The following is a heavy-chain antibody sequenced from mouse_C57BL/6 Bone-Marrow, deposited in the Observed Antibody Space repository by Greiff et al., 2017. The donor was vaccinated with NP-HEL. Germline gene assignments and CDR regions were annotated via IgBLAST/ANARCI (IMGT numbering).Heavy chain of an antibody. J-gene: IGHJ2*01. D-gene: IGHD1-1*01. Sequence: QVQLQQSGAELAKPGASVKLSCKASGYTFTSYWTHWVKQRPGQGLEWIGYINPSSGYTKYIQKFKDKATFTADKSSSTAYMQLSSLTYEDSAVYYGARAGYGSLYYFDYWGQGTTLTVSA. V-gene: IGHV1-7*01. CDR1: GYTFTSYW. CDR2: INPSSGYT. CDR3: ARAGYGSLYYFDY.